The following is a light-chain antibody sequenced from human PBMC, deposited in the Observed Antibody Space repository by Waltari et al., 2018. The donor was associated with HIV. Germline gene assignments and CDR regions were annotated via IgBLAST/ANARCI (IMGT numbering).Light chain of an antibody. CDR2: RSE. J-gene: IGLJ3*02. CDR1: RSNIGSNY. CDR3: ASWDDNLSGWV. V-gene: IGLV1-47*01. Sequence: QSVLTQPPSASGTPGQSVSISCSGSRSNIGSNYVYWYQHLPGTTPKGVIYRSEPRPSGVPARFSGSISGTSASLAISGLRSEDEAHYYCASWDDNLSGWVFGGGTKLTVL.